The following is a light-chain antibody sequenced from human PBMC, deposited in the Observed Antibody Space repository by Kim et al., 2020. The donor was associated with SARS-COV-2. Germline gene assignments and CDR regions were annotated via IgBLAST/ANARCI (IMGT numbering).Light chain of an antibody. CDR1: SLGTYY. Sequence: VALGRTVRITCQGDSLGTYYASWFQQKPGQAPVLVIYGDNNRPSGIPDRFSGSNAGSTTSLTISGAQAEDEADYYCNSRDSSSNPVFGGGTQLTVL. J-gene: IGLJ2*01. V-gene: IGLV3-19*01. CDR2: GDN. CDR3: NSRDSSSNPV.